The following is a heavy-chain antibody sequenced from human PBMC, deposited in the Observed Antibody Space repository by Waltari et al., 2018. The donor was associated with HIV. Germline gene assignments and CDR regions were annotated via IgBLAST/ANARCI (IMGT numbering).Heavy chain of an antibody. J-gene: IGHJ6*02. Sequence: EVQLLESGGGLVQPGGSLRLSCAASGFTFSSYAMSWVRQAPGKGLEWVSAISGSGGSTYYADSVKGRFTNSRDNSKNTLYLQMNSLRAEDTAVYYCAKTTVGYCSGGSCYPSHYYYGMDVWGQGTTVTVSS. CDR3: AKTTVGYCSGGSCYPSHYYYGMDV. CDR2: ISGSGGST. D-gene: IGHD2-15*01. CDR1: GFTFSSYA. V-gene: IGHV3-23*01.